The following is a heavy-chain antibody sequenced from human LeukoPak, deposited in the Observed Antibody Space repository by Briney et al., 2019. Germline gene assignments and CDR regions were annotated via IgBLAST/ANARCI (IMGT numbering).Heavy chain of an antibody. CDR2: IKEDGSEK. V-gene: IGHV3-7*01. Sequence: GGSLRLSCAASGFTFSSYWMTWVRQAPGKGLEWVANIKEDGSEKYYLDSVEGRFTISRDNAKNSLYLQMNSLRAEDTAVYYCARDAVEPWWFDYWGQGTLVTVSS. D-gene: IGHD2-8*02. CDR3: ARDAVEPWWFDY. J-gene: IGHJ4*02. CDR1: GFTFSSYW.